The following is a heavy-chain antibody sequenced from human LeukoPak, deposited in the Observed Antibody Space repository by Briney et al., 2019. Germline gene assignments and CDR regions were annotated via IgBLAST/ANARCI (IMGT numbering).Heavy chain of an antibody. J-gene: IGHJ4*02. Sequence: GGSLRLSCAASGFTFSAYSMNWVRQAPGKGLEWISYIGISSGNTKYADSVKGRFTISGDKTKNSLYLQMNSLRVEDTAVYYCARDYKYAFDNWGQGTLVTVSS. V-gene: IGHV3-48*01. CDR3: ARDYKYAFDN. CDR1: GFTFSAYS. CDR2: IGISSGNT. D-gene: IGHD5-24*01.